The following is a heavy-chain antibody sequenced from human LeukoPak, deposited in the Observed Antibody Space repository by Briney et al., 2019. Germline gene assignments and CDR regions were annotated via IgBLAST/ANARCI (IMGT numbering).Heavy chain of an antibody. J-gene: IGHJ6*02. CDR3: ARVGIAAAQYYYGMDV. V-gene: IGHV3-21*01. CDR1: GFTFSSYS. Sequence: GGSLRLSCAASGFTFSSYSMNWDRQAPGEGLEWVSSISSSSSYIYYADSVKGRFTISRDNAKNSLYLQMNSLRAEDTAVYYCARVGIAAAQYYYGMDVWDQGTTVTVSS. CDR2: ISSSSSYI. D-gene: IGHD6-13*01.